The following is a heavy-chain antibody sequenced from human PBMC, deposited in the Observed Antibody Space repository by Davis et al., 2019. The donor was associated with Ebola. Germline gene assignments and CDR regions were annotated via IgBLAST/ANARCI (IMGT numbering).Heavy chain of an antibody. CDR2: FDPEDGEA. D-gene: IGHD3-16*01. V-gene: IGHV1-24*01. CDR1: GYTLTELF. Sequence: ASVKVSCKVSGYTLTELFMHWVRQAPGKGLEWMGSFDPEDGEAIYAQKFQDRVIVTEDTSTDTAYMELSSLRSDDTAVYYCTIGGTTGGFDYWGQGTLVTVSS. CDR3: TIGGTTGGFDY. J-gene: IGHJ4*02.